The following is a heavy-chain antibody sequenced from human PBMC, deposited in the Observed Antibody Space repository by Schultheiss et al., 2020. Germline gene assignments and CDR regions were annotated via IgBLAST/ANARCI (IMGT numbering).Heavy chain of an antibody. D-gene: IGHD5-18*01. CDR2: IWYDGSNK. J-gene: IGHJ6*02. CDR1: GFTFTRAW. CDR3: ARDPPSRGYSYGYGGNYYGMDV. V-gene: IGHV3-33*08. Sequence: GGSLRLSCEASGFTFTRAWMSWVRQAPGKGLEWVAVIWYDGSNKYYADSVKGRFTISRDNSKNTLYLQMNSLRAEDTAVYYCARDPPSRGYSYGYGGNYYGMDVWGQGTTVTVSS.